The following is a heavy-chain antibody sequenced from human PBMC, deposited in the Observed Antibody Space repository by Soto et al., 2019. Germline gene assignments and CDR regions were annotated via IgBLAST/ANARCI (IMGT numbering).Heavy chain of an antibody. V-gene: IGHV4-39*01. D-gene: IGHD2-2*01. Sequence: SETLSLTCTVSVGSISSSSYYWGWIRQPPGKGLEWIGSIYYSGSTYYNPSLKSRVTISVDTSKNQFSLKLSSVTAADTAVYYCASHIVVVPAAMGDRDYYYYMDVWGKGTTVTV. J-gene: IGHJ6*03. CDR3: ASHIVVVPAAMGDRDYYYYMDV. CDR1: VGSISSSSYY. CDR2: IYYSGST.